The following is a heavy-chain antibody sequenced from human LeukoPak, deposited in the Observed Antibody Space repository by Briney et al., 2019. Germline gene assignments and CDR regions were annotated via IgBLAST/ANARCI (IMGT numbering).Heavy chain of an antibody. J-gene: IGHJ5*01. D-gene: IGHD2-8*02. Sequence: GGSLRLSCAASGFTFSEYAMHWVRQAPGKGLEWVSTISSTGAYIHYADSVKGRFTISRDNVDNAVYLEINGLRAEDTATYYCARVAVSGPTGWFDSWGQGTLVIVSS. CDR2: ISSTGAYI. V-gene: IGHV3-21*01. CDR1: GFTFSEYA. CDR3: ARVAVSGPTGWFDS.